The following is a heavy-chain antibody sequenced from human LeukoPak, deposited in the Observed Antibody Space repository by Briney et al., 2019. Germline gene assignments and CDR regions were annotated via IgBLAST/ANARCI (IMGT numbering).Heavy chain of an antibody. CDR3: ASERHDILTGYVY. J-gene: IGHJ4*02. Sequence: GGSLRLSCAASGFTVSSNYMSWVRQAPGKGLEWVSVIYSGGSTYYADSVKGRFTISRDNSKNTLYLQMNSLRAEDTAVYYCASERHDILTGYVYWGQGTLVTVSS. CDR1: GFTVSSNY. CDR2: IYSGGST. D-gene: IGHD3-9*01. V-gene: IGHV3-53*01.